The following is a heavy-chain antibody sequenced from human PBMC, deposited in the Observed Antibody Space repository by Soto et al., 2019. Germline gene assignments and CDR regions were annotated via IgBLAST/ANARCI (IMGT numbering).Heavy chain of an antibody. CDR1: GFTFSNAW. CDR2: IKSKTDGGTT. Sequence: PEGSLRLSCAASGFTFSNAWMSWVRQAPGKGLEWVGRIKSKTDGGTTDYAAPVKGRFTISRDDSKNTLYLQMNSLKTEDTAVYYCTTAGGYYYYYYGMDVWGQGTTVTVSS. D-gene: IGHD6-25*01. J-gene: IGHJ6*02. CDR3: TTAGGYYYYYYGMDV. V-gene: IGHV3-15*01.